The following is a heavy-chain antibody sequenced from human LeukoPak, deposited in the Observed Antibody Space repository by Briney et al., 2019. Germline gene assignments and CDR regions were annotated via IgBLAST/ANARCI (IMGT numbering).Heavy chain of an antibody. V-gene: IGHV3-7*01. CDR1: GFIFSSYW. CDR3: ARAVPEGYYYYYMDV. D-gene: IGHD1-26*01. Sequence: GGSLRLSCAASGFIFSSYWMSWVRQAPGKGLEWVAKIRQDGSEKYYGDSVKGRFTISRDNAKNSLYLQLNSLRVEDTAVYYCARAVPEGYYYYYMDVWGKGTTVTVSS. J-gene: IGHJ6*03. CDR2: IRQDGSEK.